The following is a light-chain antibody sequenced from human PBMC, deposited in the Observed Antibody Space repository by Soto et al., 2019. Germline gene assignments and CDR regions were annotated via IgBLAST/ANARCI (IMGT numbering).Light chain of an antibody. J-gene: IGKJ5*01. V-gene: IGKV3-20*01. CDR3: QQYGSSRIT. CDR1: QSVSSSY. CDR2: GAS. Sequence: EIVVTQSQGTLSLSPGERATLSCRASQSVSSSYLAWYQQKPGQAPRLLIYGASSRATGIPDRFSGSGSGTGFTLTISRLEPEDFAVYYCQQYGSSRITFGQGTLLEIK.